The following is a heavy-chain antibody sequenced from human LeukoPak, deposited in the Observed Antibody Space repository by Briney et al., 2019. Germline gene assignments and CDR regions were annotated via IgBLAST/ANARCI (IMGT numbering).Heavy chain of an antibody. J-gene: IGHJ4*02. Sequence: PSQTLSLTCAVSGGSISSGGYSWSWIRQPPGKGLEWIGYIYHSGSTYYNPSPKSRVTISVDRSKNQFSLKLSSVTAADTAVYYCARWGGYDYTFDYWGQGTLVTVSS. D-gene: IGHD5-12*01. CDR2: IYHSGST. V-gene: IGHV4-30-2*01. CDR1: GGSISSGGYS. CDR3: ARWGGYDYTFDY.